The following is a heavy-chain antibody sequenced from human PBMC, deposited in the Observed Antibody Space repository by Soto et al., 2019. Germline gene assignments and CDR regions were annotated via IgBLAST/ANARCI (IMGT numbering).Heavy chain of an antibody. J-gene: IGHJ4*02. CDR3: AKDLSSPDYDYLDY. Sequence: GGSLRLSCAASGFTFSSYGMHWVRQAPGKGLEWVAVISYDGSNKYYADSVKGRFTISRDNSKNTLYLQMNSLRAEDTAVYYCAKDLSSPDYDYLDYWGQGTLVTVSS. D-gene: IGHD4-17*01. V-gene: IGHV3-30*18. CDR2: ISYDGSNK. CDR1: GFTFSSYG.